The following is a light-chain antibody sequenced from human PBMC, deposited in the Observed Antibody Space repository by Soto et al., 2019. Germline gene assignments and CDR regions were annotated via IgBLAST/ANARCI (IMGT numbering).Light chain of an antibody. V-gene: IGKV3-15*01. Sequence: EIVMTQSPATKSVSPGERATLSCRASQSLSRDLAWYQPTPGQAPRLLIYGASTRENGIPARFSGSGAGTECTLTISSLQSEDVAVYYCQQYNDWTRTFGQGTKVDIK. CDR2: GAS. J-gene: IGKJ1*01. CDR3: QQYNDWTRT. CDR1: QSLSRD.